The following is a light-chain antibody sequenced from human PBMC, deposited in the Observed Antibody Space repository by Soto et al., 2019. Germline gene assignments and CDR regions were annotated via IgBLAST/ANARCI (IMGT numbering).Light chain of an antibody. CDR2: SNN. Sequence: QSALTQPPSASGTPGQRVTISCSGSSSNIGSNTVNWYQQLPGTAPKLLIYSNNQRPSGVPDRFSGSKSGTSASLAISGLQSEDEADYYCAAWYDSLNGPVFGGGTKLTVL. CDR3: AAWYDSLNGPV. CDR1: SSNIGSNT. V-gene: IGLV1-44*01. J-gene: IGLJ2*01.